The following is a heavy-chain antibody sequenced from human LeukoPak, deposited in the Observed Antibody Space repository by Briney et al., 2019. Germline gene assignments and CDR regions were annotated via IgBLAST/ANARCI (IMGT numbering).Heavy chain of an antibody. V-gene: IGHV3-23*01. J-gene: IGHJ4*02. Sequence: PGGSLRLSCAASGFIVSSRAMSWVRQAPGKGLEWLSSITNNGGKTYYAASVKGRFTISRDESQNTVYLAMSSLRVEDTAVYYCAKDHPSDGWPTFEYWGQGILVTASS. CDR2: ITNNGGKT. CDR3: AKDHPSDGWPTFEY. D-gene: IGHD2-15*01. CDR1: GFIVSSRA.